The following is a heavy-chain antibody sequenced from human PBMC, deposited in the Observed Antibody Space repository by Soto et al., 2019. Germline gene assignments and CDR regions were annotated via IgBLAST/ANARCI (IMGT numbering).Heavy chain of an antibody. D-gene: IGHD6-19*01. CDR2: ISYDGSNK. J-gene: IGHJ4*02. V-gene: IGHV3-30*18. CDR3: AKDRSALDEYSSGWDFDY. CDR1: GFTFSSYG. Sequence: GGSLRLSCAASGFTFSSYGMHWVRQAPGKGLEWVAVISYDGSNKYYADSVKGRFTISRDNSKNTLYLQMNSLRAEDTAVYYCAKDRSALDEYSSGWDFDYWGQGTLVTVSS.